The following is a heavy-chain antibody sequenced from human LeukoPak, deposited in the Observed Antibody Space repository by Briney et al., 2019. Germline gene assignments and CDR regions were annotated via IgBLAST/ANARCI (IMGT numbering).Heavy chain of an antibody. Sequence: ASVKVSCKASGYTFTTYGISWVRQAPGQGLEWMGWISGYCGNTNYAQRFQGRVSMTTDTSTSTAYMELRSLRSDDTAVYYCARGRGAGYCSGGSCYIGWFDPWGQGTLVTVSS. CDR1: GYTFTTYG. CDR2: ISGYCGNT. J-gene: IGHJ5*02. CDR3: ARGRGAGYCSGGSCYIGWFDP. V-gene: IGHV1-18*01. D-gene: IGHD2-15*01.